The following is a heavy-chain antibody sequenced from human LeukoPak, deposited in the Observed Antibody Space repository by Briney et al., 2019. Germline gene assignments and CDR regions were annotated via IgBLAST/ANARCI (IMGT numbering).Heavy chain of an antibody. J-gene: IGHJ4*02. V-gene: IGHV1-2*02. CDR2: INPNSGGT. D-gene: IGHD3-22*01. CDR3: ARATKPPYYYDSSGYYTTRPLGY. CDR1: GYTFTGYY. Sequence: ASVKVSCTASGYTFTGYYMHWVRQAPGQGLEWMGWINPNSGGTNYAQKFQGRVTMTRDTSISTAYMELSRLRSDDTAVYYCARATKPPYYYDSSGYYTTRPLGYWGQGTLVTVSS.